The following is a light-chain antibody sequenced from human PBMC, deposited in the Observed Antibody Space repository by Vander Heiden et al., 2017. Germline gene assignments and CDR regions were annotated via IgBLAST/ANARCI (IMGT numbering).Light chain of an antibody. V-gene: IGKV3-15*01. CDR2: GAS. CDR3: QQYNGWPPKWT. Sequence: EIVMTQSPDTLSVSPGERATLPCRASQSVSINLAWYQQKPGQAPRLLIHGASTSATGIPARFSGSGSGTEFTLTISSLQSEDFALYYCQQYNGWPPKWTFGQGTKVEIK. J-gene: IGKJ1*01. CDR1: QSVSIN.